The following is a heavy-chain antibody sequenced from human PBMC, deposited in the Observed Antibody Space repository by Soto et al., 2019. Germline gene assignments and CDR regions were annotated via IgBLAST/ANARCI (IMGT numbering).Heavy chain of an antibody. CDR1: GFTFSSYW. CDR2: IKQDGSEE. J-gene: IGHJ3*02. Sequence: EVQLVESGGGLVQPGGSLRLSCAASGFTFSSYWMSWVRQAPGKGLEWVANIKQDGSEEYYVDSVKGRFTISRDNAKNSLYLQMNSLRAEDTAVYYCARGLYGSAFDIWGQGTMVTVSS. V-gene: IGHV3-7*01. CDR3: ARGLYGSAFDI. D-gene: IGHD4-17*01.